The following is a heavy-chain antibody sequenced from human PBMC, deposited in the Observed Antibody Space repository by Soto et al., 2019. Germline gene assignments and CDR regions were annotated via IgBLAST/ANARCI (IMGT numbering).Heavy chain of an antibody. J-gene: IGHJ4*02. CDR2: IYWDDDK. CDR1: GFSLSTTAVG. V-gene: IGHV2-5*02. D-gene: IGHD3-3*01. Sequence: QITLKESGATLVKPKQPLTLTCTFSGFSLSTTAVGVGWIRQPPGKALEWLAFIYWDDDKRYSPSLQGRLTLTKDTSNIQVVVTMTDMDPVDTATYYWAHRDRSLEARGEFDYWCQGTLVTVSS. CDR3: AHRDRSLEARGEFDY.